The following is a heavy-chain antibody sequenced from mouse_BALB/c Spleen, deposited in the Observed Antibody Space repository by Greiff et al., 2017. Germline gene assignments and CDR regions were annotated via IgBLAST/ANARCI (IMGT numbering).Heavy chain of an antibody. CDR3: AIYDYDDYYAMDY. CDR2: ISYSGST. CDR1: GYSITSDYA. V-gene: IGHV3-2*02. D-gene: IGHD2-4*01. J-gene: IGHJ4*01. Sequence: EVQLQQSGPGLVKPSQSLSLTCTVTGYSITSDYAWNWIRQFPGNKLEWMGYISYSGSTSYNPSLKSRISITRDTSKNQFFLQLNSVTTEDTATYYCAIYDYDDYYAMDYWGQGTSVTVSS.